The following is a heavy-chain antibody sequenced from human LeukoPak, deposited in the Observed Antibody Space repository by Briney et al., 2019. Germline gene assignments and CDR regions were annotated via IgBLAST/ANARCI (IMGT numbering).Heavy chain of an antibody. CDR2: INPNSGGT. J-gene: IGHJ4*02. CDR3: ARDGVGATDY. Sequence: ASVKVFCKASGGTFSSYTISWVRQAPGQGLEWMGRINPNSGGTNYAQKFQGRVTMTRDTSISTAYMELSRLRSDDTAVYYCARDGVGATDYWGQGTLVTVSS. D-gene: IGHD1-26*01. CDR1: GGTFSSYT. V-gene: IGHV1-2*06.